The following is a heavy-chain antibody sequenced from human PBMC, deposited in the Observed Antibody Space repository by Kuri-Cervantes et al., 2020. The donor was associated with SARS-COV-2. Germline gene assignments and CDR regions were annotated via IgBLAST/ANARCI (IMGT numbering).Heavy chain of an antibody. D-gene: IGHD2-21*01. Sequence: ASVKVSCKASGYTFTSYGISWLRQATGQGLEWMGMVKTNSGNTLYAQFFQGRVTMTRDIFTSTVYMELSSLTSEDTAIYYCYCAPKEGFDSWGQGTLVTVSS. CDR2: VKTNSGNT. CDR3: YCAPKEGFDS. CDR1: GYTFTSYG. V-gene: IGHV1-8*02. J-gene: IGHJ4*02.